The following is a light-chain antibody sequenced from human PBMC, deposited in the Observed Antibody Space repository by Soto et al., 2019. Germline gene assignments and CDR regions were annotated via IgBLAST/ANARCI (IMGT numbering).Light chain of an antibody. CDR2: TES. CDR3: QQSYSTPYT. Sequence: DIQMTQSPSSLSASVGDRVTITCRASQSISSYLNWYQQKPGKAPKLLISTESSLQSGVPSRFSGSGSGTDFTLTISSLQPEDFVTYYCQQSYSTPYTFCQGTKLEIK. CDR1: QSISSY. V-gene: IGKV1-39*01. J-gene: IGKJ2*01.